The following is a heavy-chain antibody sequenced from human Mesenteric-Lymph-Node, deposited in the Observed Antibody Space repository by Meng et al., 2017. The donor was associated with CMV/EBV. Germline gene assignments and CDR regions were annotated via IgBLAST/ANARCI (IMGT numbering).Heavy chain of an antibody. CDR2: ISGSGGST. CDR3: ARTIAARPDYYYGMDV. V-gene: IGHV3-23*01. Sequence: GESLKISCAASGFTFSSYAMSWVRQAPGKGLEWVSAISGSGGSTYYADSVKGRFTISRDNSKNTLYLQMNSLRAEDTAVYYCARTIAARPDYYYGMDVWGQGTTVTVSS. J-gene: IGHJ6*02. CDR1: GFTFSSYA. D-gene: IGHD6-6*01.